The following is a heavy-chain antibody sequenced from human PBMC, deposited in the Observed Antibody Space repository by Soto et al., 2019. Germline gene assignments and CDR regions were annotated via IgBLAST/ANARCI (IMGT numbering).Heavy chain of an antibody. CDR2: INHSGST. CDR1: GGSFSGYY. Sequence: QVQLQQWGAGLLKPSETLSLTCAVYGGSFSGYYWSWIRQPPGKGLEWIGEINHSGSTNYNPSLKSRVTISVDTSKNQCSLKLSSVTAADTAVYYCARNRKKFWSGYYYFDYWGQGTLVTVSS. D-gene: IGHD3-3*01. V-gene: IGHV4-34*01. J-gene: IGHJ4*02. CDR3: ARNRKKFWSGYYYFDY.